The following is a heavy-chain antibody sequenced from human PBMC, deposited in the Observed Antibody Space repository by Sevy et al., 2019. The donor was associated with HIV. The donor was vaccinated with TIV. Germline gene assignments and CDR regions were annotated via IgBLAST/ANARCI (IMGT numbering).Heavy chain of an antibody. CDR2: INQDGSQK. CDR1: GFTFSTYW. V-gene: IGHV3-7*01. D-gene: IGHD3-9*01. J-gene: IGHJ4*02. CDR3: AREFDGGPDY. Sequence: GGSLRLSCGASGFTFSTYWMSWARQAPGKGLEWVANINQDGSQKYYVHSVKDRFTISKDNAKNSLYLQMSGLRAEDTAVYYCAREFDGGPDYWGQGTLVTVSS.